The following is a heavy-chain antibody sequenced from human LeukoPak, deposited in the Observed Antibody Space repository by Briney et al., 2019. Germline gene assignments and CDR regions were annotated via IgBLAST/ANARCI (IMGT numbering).Heavy chain of an antibody. Sequence: GGSLRLSCAASGFTVSSNYMSWVRQAPGKGLEWVANIKQDGSEKYYVDSVKGRFTISRDNAKNSLYLQMNSLRAEDTAVYYCARDLMVRGRSQKRGMDVWGKGTTVTVSS. D-gene: IGHD3-10*01. CDR3: ARDLMVRGRSQKRGMDV. CDR2: IKQDGSEK. J-gene: IGHJ6*04. CDR1: GFTVSSNY. V-gene: IGHV3-7*03.